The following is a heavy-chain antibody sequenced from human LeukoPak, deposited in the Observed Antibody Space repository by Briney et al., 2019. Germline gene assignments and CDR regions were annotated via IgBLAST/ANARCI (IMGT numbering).Heavy chain of an antibody. D-gene: IGHD1-26*01. CDR3: SRESGPFSPFGF. CDR2: ISLRGLT. CDR1: GGSISGTNW. J-gene: IGHJ4*02. V-gene: IGHV4-4*02. Sequence: SDTLSLPCGVSGGSISGTNWRSWVRQPPRQGLEWIGEISLRGLTNYNPSLRSRLTMSLDESKNQVSLNLTSVTAADTAVYYCSRESGPFSPFGFWGQGTLVSVHS.